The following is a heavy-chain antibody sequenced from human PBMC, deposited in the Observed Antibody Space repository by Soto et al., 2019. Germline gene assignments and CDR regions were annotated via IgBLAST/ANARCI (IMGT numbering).Heavy chain of an antibody. Sequence: ASVKVSCKASGYSFTSYLMHWVRQAPGQGFDCMGIINPSSGRATYAQMLQGRVTMTRDTSTSTVYMELSSLRSDDTAVYYCARDRGTGYNYSGMDVWGQGTTVTVS. V-gene: IGHV1-46*04. CDR2: INPSSGRA. CDR3: ARDRGTGYNYSGMDV. CDR1: GYSFTSYL. J-gene: IGHJ6*02. D-gene: IGHD5-12*01.